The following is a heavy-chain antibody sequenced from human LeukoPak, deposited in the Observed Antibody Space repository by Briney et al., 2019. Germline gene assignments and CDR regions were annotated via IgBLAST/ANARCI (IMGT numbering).Heavy chain of an antibody. J-gene: IGHJ4*02. Sequence: HPGGSLRLSCAVSRFTLSTYAMTWVRQAPGKGLEWVSTIGGGGAGTYYADSVKGRFTIPRDSSKDTLYLQMNSLRAEDTAVYYCARQRSYYYDSSGYYSLGYWGQGTLVTVSS. CDR2: IGGGGAGT. CDR3: ARQRSYYYDSSGYYSLGY. D-gene: IGHD3-22*01. CDR1: RFTLSTYA. V-gene: IGHV3-23*01.